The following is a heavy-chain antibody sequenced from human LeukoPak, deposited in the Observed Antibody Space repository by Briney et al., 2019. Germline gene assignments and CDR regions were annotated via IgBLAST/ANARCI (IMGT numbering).Heavy chain of an antibody. D-gene: IGHD3-3*01. V-gene: IGHV4-34*01. Sequence: SETLSLTCAVYGGSFSGYYWSWIRQPPGKGLEWIGEINHSGSTNYNPSLKSRVTISVDTSKNQFSLKLSSVTAADTAVYYCARDRLRITIFGVVRRPPHFDYWGQGTLVIVSS. CDR1: GGSFSGYY. CDR3: ARDRLRITIFGVVRRPPHFDY. CDR2: INHSGST. J-gene: IGHJ4*02.